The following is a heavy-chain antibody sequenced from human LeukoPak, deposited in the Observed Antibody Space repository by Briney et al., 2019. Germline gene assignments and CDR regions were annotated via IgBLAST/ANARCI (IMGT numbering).Heavy chain of an antibody. CDR3: VRDDDRPDNGLDY. Sequence: GGSLRLSCAATGFTFNTYGMNWVRQAPGKGLERLSYTSSSSNPIYYADSVKGRFTISRDNSKNTLYLQMNSLRAEDTAVYYCVRDDDRPDNGLDYSGQGTLVTVSS. CDR1: GFTFNTYG. V-gene: IGHV3-48*01. CDR2: TSSSSNPI. D-gene: IGHD3-22*01. J-gene: IGHJ4*02.